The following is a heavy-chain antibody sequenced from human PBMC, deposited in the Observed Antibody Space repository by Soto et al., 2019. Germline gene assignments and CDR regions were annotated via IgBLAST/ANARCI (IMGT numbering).Heavy chain of an antibody. CDR1: GGSISSYY. CDR2: IYYSGST. D-gene: IGHD4-17*01. CDR3: ASHEPLTKDYGDAYYYYMDV. J-gene: IGHJ6*03. Sequence: PSETLSLTCTVSGGSISSYYWSWIRQPPGKGLEWIGYIYYSGSTNYNPSLKSRVTISVDTSKNQFSLKLSSVTAADTAVYYCASHEPLTKDYGDAYYYYMDVWGKGTTVTVSS. V-gene: IGHV4-59*08.